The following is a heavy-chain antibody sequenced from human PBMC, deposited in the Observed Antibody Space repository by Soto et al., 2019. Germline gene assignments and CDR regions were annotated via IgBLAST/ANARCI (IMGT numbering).Heavy chain of an antibody. CDR2: VFFNGNT. D-gene: IGHD3-16*01. CDR1: GGSVSSGSSY. J-gene: IGHJ5*01. CDR3: SRGGECKGWFDS. V-gene: IGHV4-61*01. Sequence: QVHLQESGPGLVKPSETLSLTCSVSGGSVSSGSSYWSWIRQPPGKGLEWIGHVFFNGNTDYNPSLKYLVSISIHTYTYQFALRLTSVSAADTAVYYCSRGGECKGWFDSWGQGTLVSVSS.